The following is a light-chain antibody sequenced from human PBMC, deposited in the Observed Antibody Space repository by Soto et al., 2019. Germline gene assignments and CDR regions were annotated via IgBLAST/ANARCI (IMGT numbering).Light chain of an antibody. Sequence: EILMTQSPATLSVSPGERATLSCRASQSLNRNLAWYQQKPVQAPRLIIYGASTRASGIPARFSGSGSGTEFTLNISSLQSEDFALYYCQHYNDWPPAFTFGPGTKVDL. J-gene: IGKJ3*01. CDR3: QHYNDWPPAFT. V-gene: IGKV3D-15*01. CDR1: QSLNRN. CDR2: GAS.